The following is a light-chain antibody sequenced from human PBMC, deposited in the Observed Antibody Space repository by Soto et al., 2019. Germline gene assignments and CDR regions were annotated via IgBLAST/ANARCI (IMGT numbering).Light chain of an antibody. CDR2: EVS. CDR1: SSDVGAYDY. CDR3: SSYTTTDPYV. Sequence: QPASVSGSPGQSITISCTGTSSDVGAYDYVSWYQQHPGKAPKYLIYEVSNRPSGISDRFSGSKSGTTASLTISALQAEDEADYYCSSYTTTDPYVFGTGTKLTVL. V-gene: IGLV2-14*01. J-gene: IGLJ1*01.